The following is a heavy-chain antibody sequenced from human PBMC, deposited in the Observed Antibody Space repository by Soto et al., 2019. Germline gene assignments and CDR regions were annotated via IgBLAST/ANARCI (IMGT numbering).Heavy chain of an antibody. J-gene: IGHJ4*02. CDR3: TREWGPPVTHGYDY. CDR2: IYSSGDT. Sequence: QVQLQESGPGLVRPSQTLSLTCTVSGGSVTSGGYYWSWIRHCPGKGLEWIGYIYSSGDTNYNPSLNCRVAMSVDTSKNQFSLQLPSVTVADTAIYYCTREWGPPVTHGYDYWGQGILVTVSS. V-gene: IGHV4-31*03. CDR1: GGSVTSGGYY. D-gene: IGHD1-1*01.